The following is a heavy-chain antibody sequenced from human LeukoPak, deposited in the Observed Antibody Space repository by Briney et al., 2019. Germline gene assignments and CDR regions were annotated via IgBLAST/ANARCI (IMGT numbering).Heavy chain of an antibody. V-gene: IGHV4-4*07. D-gene: IGHD3-10*01. CDR1: GGSISSYY. Sequence: SETLSLTCTVSGGSISSYYWSWIRQPAGKGLEWIGRVYTSGSTNYNPSLKSRDTMSVDTSKNQFSLKLSSVTAADTAVYYCARGDFSGSGTYYNRDYYGMDVWGQGTTVTVSS. CDR2: VYTSGST. J-gene: IGHJ6*02. CDR3: ARGDFSGSGTYYNRDYYGMDV.